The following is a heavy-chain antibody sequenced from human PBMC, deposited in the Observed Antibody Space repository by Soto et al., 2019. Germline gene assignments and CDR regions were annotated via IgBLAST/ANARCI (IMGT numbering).Heavy chain of an antibody. J-gene: IGHJ6*02. CDR2: IYYSGST. Sequence: PSETLSLTCTVSGGSVSSGSYYWSWIRQPPGKGLEWIGYIYYSGSTNYNPSLKSRVTISVDTSKNQFSLKLSSVTAADTAVYYCARDMGSRFGEPMDVWGQGTTVTVSS. V-gene: IGHV4-61*01. D-gene: IGHD3-10*01. CDR1: GGSVSSGSYY. CDR3: ARDMGSRFGEPMDV.